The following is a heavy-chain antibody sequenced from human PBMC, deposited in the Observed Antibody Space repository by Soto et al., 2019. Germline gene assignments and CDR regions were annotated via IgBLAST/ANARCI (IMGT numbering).Heavy chain of an antibody. D-gene: IGHD2-15*01. CDR3: AKDYPVVAATPPNYGMDV. J-gene: IGHJ6*02. Sequence: GGSLRLSCAASGFTFSHYGMHWVRQAPGKGLEWVAVISYDGSDKYYADSVKGRFTISRDNSKNTLYVQMNSLRTDDTAVYYCAKDYPVVAATPPNYGMDVWGQGXTVTVYS. CDR2: ISYDGSDK. V-gene: IGHV3-30*18. CDR1: GFTFSHYG.